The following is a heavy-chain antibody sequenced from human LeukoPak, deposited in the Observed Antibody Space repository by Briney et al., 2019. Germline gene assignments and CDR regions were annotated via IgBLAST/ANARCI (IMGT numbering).Heavy chain of an antibody. CDR1: GFTFSSYE. CDR3: ARAPLHLAMYHYFDY. CDR2: ISSSGSTI. D-gene: IGHD2-2*01. V-gene: IGHV3-48*03. J-gene: IGHJ4*02. Sequence: PGGSLRLSCAASGFTFSSYEMNWVRQAPGKGLEWVSYISSSGSTIYYADSVKGRFTISRDNAKNSLYLQMNSLRAEDTAVYYCARAPLHLAMYHYFDYWGQGTLVIVSS.